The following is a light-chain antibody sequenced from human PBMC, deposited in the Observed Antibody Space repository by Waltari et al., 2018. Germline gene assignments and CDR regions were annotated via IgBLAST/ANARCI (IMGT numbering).Light chain of an antibody. CDR1: SGAVGPYNL. CDR2: EVT. Sequence: QSALTQPASVSGSPGQSITISCTGTSGAVGPYNLVPWSQQHPGEVPKLIIYEVTKRPSGVSNRFSGSKSGNTASLTISGLQAEDAADYYCCSYAGGRTFPYVFGTGTKVTVL. CDR3: CSYAGGRTFPYV. V-gene: IGLV2-23*02. J-gene: IGLJ1*01.